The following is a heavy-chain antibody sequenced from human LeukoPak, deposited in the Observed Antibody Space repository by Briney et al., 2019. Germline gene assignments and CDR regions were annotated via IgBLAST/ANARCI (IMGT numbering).Heavy chain of an antibody. V-gene: IGHV3-23*01. D-gene: IGHD3-16*01. CDR3: AKDFMITFGGVRSFDY. Sequence: GGSLRLSCAASGFTFNSYAMSGVRQAPGKGLEGVSGISGSGGNTYYADSVKGRFTISRDNSKNTLYLQMNSLRVEDTAVYYCAKDFMITFGGVRSFDYWGQGTLVTVSS. J-gene: IGHJ4*02. CDR2: ISGSGGNT. CDR1: GFTFNSYA.